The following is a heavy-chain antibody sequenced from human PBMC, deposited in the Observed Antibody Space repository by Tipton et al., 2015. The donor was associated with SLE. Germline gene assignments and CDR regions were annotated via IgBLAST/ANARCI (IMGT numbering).Heavy chain of an antibody. CDR3: ARARLGYGDYERWYFDL. CDR2: FYNSGST. J-gene: IGHJ2*01. D-gene: IGHD4-17*01. V-gene: IGHV4-59*08. CDR1: GGSISSYY. Sequence: TLSLTCTVSGGSISSYYWSWVRQPPGKGLEWMGYFYNSGSTNYIPSLKRRVTISVDTSKNQFSLKLSSVTAADTAVYYCARARLGYGDYERWYFDLWGRGTLVTVSS.